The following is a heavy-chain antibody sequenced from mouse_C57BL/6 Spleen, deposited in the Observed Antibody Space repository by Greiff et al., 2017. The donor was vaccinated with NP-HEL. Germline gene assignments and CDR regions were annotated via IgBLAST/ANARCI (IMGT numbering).Heavy chain of an antibody. V-gene: IGHV1-50*01. Sequence: QVQLQQPGAELVKPGASVKLSCKASGYTFTSYWMQWVKQRPGQGLEWIGEIDPSDSYTNYNQKFKGKATLTVDTSSSTAYMQLSSLTSEDSAVYYCAPYDYDVFDYWGQGTTLTVSS. J-gene: IGHJ2*01. CDR3: APYDYDVFDY. D-gene: IGHD2-4*01. CDR2: IDPSDSYT. CDR1: GYTFTSYW.